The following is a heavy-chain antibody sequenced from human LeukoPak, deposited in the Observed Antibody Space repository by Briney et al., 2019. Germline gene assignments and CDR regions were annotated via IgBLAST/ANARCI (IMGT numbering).Heavy chain of an antibody. V-gene: IGHV4-39*01. Sequence: SEPLSLTCTVSGGSISSSSDYWGWIRQAPGKGLEWIGSIYYHENTYYNSSLKSRVTISVDTSKNQFSLKLNSVTAADTAIYYCARVGYNWNLWFDTWGQGTKVTVSS. D-gene: IGHD1-7*01. J-gene: IGHJ3*02. CDR3: ARVGYNWNLWFDT. CDR2: IYYHENT. CDR1: GGSISSSSDY.